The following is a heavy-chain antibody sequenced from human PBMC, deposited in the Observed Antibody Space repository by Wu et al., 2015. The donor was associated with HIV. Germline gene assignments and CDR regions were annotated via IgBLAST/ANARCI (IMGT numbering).Heavy chain of an antibody. CDR2: ITPIFGTA. Sequence: QVQLVQSGAEVKKPGSSVRVSCETSGGTLTKFAVSWVRQAPGRGLEWVGGITPIFGTATYAQKFKGRISITTDESTRTSYMDLNSLKTDDTAVYFCARGGGDRIDEPFDVWGQGDNGHR. CDR3: ARGGGDRIDEPFDV. J-gene: IGHJ3*01. D-gene: IGHD1-14*01. CDR1: GGTLTKFA. V-gene: IGHV1-69*05.